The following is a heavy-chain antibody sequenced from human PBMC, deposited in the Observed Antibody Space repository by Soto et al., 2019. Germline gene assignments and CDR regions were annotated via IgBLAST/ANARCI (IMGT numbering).Heavy chain of an antibody. CDR1: EFTFSSYG. CDR3: ATDSVLLARDYYSFGMDV. Sequence: QVQLVESGGGVVQPGRSLRLSCAASEFTFSSYGMHWVRQAPGKGLEWVAYISYDGREKFSADSVKGRFTISRDTSKDTLYLQMSSLRAEDTAVYYCATDSVLLARDYYSFGMDVWGQGTTFTVSS. D-gene: IGHD2-8*02. CDR2: ISYDGREK. V-gene: IGHV3-30*03. J-gene: IGHJ6*02.